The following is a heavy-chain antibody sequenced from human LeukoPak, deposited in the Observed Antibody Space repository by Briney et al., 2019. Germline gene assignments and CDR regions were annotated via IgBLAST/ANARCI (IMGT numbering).Heavy chain of an antibody. CDR1: GFTFSSYG. CDR2: ISYDGSNK. CDR3: AMTPLGY. V-gene: IGHV3-30*03. J-gene: IGHJ4*02. Sequence: PGGSLRLSCAASGFTFSSYGMHWVRQAPGKGLEWVAVISYDGSNKYYADSVKGRFTISRDNSKNTLYLQMNSLRAEDTAVYYCAMTPLGYWGQGTLVTVSS.